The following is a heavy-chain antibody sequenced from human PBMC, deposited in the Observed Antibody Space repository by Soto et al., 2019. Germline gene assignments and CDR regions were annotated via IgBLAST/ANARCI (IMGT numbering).Heavy chain of an antibody. CDR2: IKSDGSST. CDR3: AQLGLMTFSHKHYFNH. J-gene: IGHJ4*02. CDR1: GFSFDNYA. D-gene: IGHD3-16*01. V-gene: IGHV3-23*01. Sequence: EVQLLESGGDLVQPGGSLRLSCVASGFSFDNYAMSWVRQAPGKGLEWVSAIKSDGSSTYYAASVKDRFIISRDNSKNTLYLQLNSLRAEDTAVYYGAQLGLMTFSHKHYFNHWGRGTLVTVSS.